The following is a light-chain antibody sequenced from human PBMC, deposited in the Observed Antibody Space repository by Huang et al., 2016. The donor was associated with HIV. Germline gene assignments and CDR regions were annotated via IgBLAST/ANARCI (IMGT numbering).Light chain of an antibody. J-gene: IGKJ1*01. V-gene: IGKV1-5*03. CDR2: KIS. CDR3: QYGET. Sequence: DIQLTQSPSTLSASVGDRITTTCRASQNISSWLAWYQQKPGKAPKLLIYKISSLESGVPSRFSGSGSGTKFTLTINSLQPDDIGTYYCQYGETFGQGSKVEVK. CDR1: QNISSW.